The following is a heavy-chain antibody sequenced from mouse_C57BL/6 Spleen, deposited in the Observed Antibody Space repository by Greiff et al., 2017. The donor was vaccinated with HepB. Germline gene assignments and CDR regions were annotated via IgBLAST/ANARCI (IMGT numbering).Heavy chain of an antibody. J-gene: IGHJ3*01. Sequence: VQLQQSGAELARPGASVKMSCKASGYTFTSYTMHWVKQRPGQGLEWIGYINPSSGYTKYNQKFKDKATLTADKSSSTAYMQLSSLTSEDSAVYYCAREGNYGYDPAWFAYWGQGTLVTVSA. CDR3: AREGNYGYDPAWFAY. CDR2: INPSSGYT. CDR1: GYTFTSYT. D-gene: IGHD2-2*01. V-gene: IGHV1-4*01.